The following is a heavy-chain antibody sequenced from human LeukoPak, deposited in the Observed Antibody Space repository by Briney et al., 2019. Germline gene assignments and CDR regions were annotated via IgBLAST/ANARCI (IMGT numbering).Heavy chain of an antibody. CDR3: AKEPDYDFWSGYSRGYYFDY. D-gene: IGHD3-3*01. CDR2: ITGGGDTT. Sequence: GGSLRLSCAASGFTFSSYAMTWVRQAPGKGLEWVSAITGGGDTTYYADSVKGRFTISRDNSKNTLYLQMNSLRAEDTAVYYCAKEPDYDFWSGYSRGYYFDYWGQGTLVTVSS. CDR1: GFTFSSYA. J-gene: IGHJ4*02. V-gene: IGHV3-23*01.